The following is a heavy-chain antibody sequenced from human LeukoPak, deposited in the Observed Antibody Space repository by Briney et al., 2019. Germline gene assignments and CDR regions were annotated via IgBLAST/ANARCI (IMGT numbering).Heavy chain of an antibody. Sequence: TGGSLRLSCAASGFTFRSYGMNWVRQAPGKGLEWVSSISSSSSYIYYADYVKGRFTISRDNSKNTLYMQMNSLRAEDTAVYYCARDWQWLVKSGNIDYWGQGTLVTVSS. CDR1: GFTFRSYG. D-gene: IGHD6-19*01. CDR2: ISSSSSYI. V-gene: IGHV3-21*01. CDR3: ARDWQWLVKSGNIDY. J-gene: IGHJ4*02.